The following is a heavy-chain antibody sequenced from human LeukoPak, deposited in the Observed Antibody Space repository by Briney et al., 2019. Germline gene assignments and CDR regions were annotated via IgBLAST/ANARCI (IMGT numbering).Heavy chain of an antibody. CDR1: GFTFSSYG. Sequence: GRSLRLSCAASGFTFSSYGMHWVRQAPGKGLEWVSYISSSSSTIYYADSVKGRFTISRDNAKNSLYLQMNSLRAEDTAMYYCARDWSRVSGSGSYYLPDAFDIWGQGTMVTVSS. V-gene: IGHV3-48*01. CDR2: ISSSSSTI. J-gene: IGHJ3*02. D-gene: IGHD3-10*01. CDR3: ARDWSRVSGSGSYYLPDAFDI.